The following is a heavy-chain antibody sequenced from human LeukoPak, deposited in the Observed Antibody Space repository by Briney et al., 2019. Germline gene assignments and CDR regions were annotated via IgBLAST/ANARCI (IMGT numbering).Heavy chain of an antibody. Sequence: SGTLSLTCTVSRGSISGSIRSYYWSWLRRPPGKGLEWFGYISSSGSVNDNPAHRSRVTISVDTPNSQFFLNLSSVSAADTAVYYCARIPLGYSGAYYFDYWGQGTLVTVSP. CDR3: ARIPLGYSGAYYFDY. J-gene: IGHJ4*02. V-gene: IGHV4-4*09. CDR2: ISSSGSV. CDR1: RGSISGSIRSYY. D-gene: IGHD5-12*01.